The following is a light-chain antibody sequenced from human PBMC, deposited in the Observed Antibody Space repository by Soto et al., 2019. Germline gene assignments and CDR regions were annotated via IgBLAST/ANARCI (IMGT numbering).Light chain of an antibody. Sequence: EIVLTQSPGTLSLSPGQRATLSCGASESISRDYLAWYQQRLGQAPRLLIYGASSGATGIPDRFSGSGSGTDFTLTISRLEPEDFVIYYCQQYGGVPYTFGQGTKLEIK. V-gene: IGKV3-20*01. CDR1: ESISRDY. CDR3: QQYGGVPYT. CDR2: GAS. J-gene: IGKJ2*01.